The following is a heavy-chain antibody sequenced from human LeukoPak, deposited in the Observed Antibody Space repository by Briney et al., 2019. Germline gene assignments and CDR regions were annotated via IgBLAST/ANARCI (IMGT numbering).Heavy chain of an antibody. V-gene: IGHV4-34*01. J-gene: IGHJ4*02. D-gene: IGHD3-10*01. CDR2: INHSGST. CDR1: GGSFSGYY. CDR3: ARARITMVRGAPPDN. Sequence: SETLSLTCAVYGGSFSGYYWSWIRQPPGKGLEWIGEINHSGSTNYNPSLKSRVTISVDTSKNQFSLKLSSVTAADTAVYYCARARITMVRGAPPDNWGQGTLVTVSS.